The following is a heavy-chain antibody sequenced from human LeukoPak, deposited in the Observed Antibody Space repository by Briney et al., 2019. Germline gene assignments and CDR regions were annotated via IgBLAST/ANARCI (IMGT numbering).Heavy chain of an antibody. Sequence: GGSLRLSCAASGFTFSSYSMSWVRQAPGKGLEWVSSISSSSSYIYYADSVKGRFTISRDNAKNTLYLQMNSLRAEDTAVYYCAKDSGYGGNIDYWGQGTLVTVSS. CDR2: ISSSSSYI. J-gene: IGHJ4*02. D-gene: IGHD4-23*01. CDR3: AKDSGYGGNIDY. V-gene: IGHV3-21*01. CDR1: GFTFSSYS.